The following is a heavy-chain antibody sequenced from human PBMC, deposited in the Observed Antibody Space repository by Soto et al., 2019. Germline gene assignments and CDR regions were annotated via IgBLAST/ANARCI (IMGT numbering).Heavy chain of an antibody. V-gene: IGHV1-2*04. CDR2: INTNTGYT. D-gene: IGHD3-3*01. CDR3: AKAQRAYDFWRGQVDY. Sequence: QVQLVQSGAEVKKPGASVKVSCQASGYTFTAYYVHWVRQSPGQGLECLGWINTNTGYTESAQKFQGWVSLTRDASINTAYMELTRVTYNDTAVYCCAKAQRAYDFWRGQVDYRGQGTLVTVSS. J-gene: IGHJ4*02. CDR1: GYTFTAYY.